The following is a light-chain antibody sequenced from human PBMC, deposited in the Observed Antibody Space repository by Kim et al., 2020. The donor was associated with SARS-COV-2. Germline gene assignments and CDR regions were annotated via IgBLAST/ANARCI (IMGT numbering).Light chain of an antibody. CDR2: AAS. V-gene: IGKV1-27*01. Sequence: DIQMTQSPSSLSASVGDRVTITCRASQGISNFLAWYQQKPGKVPHLLIYAASTLQSGVPSRFSGDGSGTDFTLTISSLQPEDVATYDCQKYNSAPRTFGQGTKVDIK. J-gene: IGKJ1*01. CDR3: QKYNSAPRT. CDR1: QGISNF.